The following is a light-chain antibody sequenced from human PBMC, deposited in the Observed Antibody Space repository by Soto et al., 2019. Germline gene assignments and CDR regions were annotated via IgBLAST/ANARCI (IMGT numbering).Light chain of an antibody. Sequence: DIQMTQSPSSLSASVGDGVTITCRASQSISSYVSWYQQKPGKAPKLLIYAASRLQSGVPSRFSGSRSGTDFTLPISSLKPEDFATYYCQQSYSRVTFGQGTKVDIK. CDR2: AAS. CDR3: QQSYSRVT. J-gene: IGKJ1*01. CDR1: QSISSY. V-gene: IGKV1-39*01.